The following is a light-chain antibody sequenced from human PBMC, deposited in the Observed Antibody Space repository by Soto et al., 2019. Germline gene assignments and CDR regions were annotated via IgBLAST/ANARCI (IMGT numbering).Light chain of an antibody. V-gene: IGLV2-8*01. CDR2: EVS. J-gene: IGLJ1*01. CDR1: SSDVGGHNY. CDR3: SSYTSSSSGV. Sequence: QSALTQPPSASGSPGQSVTISCTGTSSDVGGHNYVSWYQQHPGKAPKLMIYEVSKRPSGVPDRFSGSKSGNTASLTISGLQAEDEADYYCSSYTSSSSGVFGTGTKLTVL.